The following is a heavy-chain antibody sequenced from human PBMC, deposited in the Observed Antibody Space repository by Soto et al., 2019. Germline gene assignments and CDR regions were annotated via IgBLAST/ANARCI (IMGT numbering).Heavy chain of an antibody. D-gene: IGHD3-3*01. CDR1: GFTFSSYA. J-gene: IGHJ6*02. Sequence: EVQLLESGGGLVQPGGSLRLSCAASGFTFSSYAMSWVRQAPGKGLEWVSAISGSGGSTYYADSVKGRFTISRDNSKNTLHLQMNNLRAEDTGVDYRAKGDTKAYDFWSGYPSRGGMDVWGQGTTVTVSS. V-gene: IGHV3-23*01. CDR3: AKGDTKAYDFWSGYPSRGGMDV. CDR2: ISGSGGST.